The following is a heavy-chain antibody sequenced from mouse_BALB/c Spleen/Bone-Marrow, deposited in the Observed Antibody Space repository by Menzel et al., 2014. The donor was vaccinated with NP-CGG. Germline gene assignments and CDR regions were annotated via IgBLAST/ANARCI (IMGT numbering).Heavy chain of an antibody. CDR1: GYTFTSYW. CDR3: ARRELAPRWFTY. Sequence: QVQLQQSGAEFVKPGASVELSCKASGYTFTSYWMHWVKQRPGQGLEWIGEIDPSDSYTNYNQKFKGKATLTVDKSSSLAYMQLSSLTSEVSAVYYCARRELAPRWFTYWGQGTLVTVSA. D-gene: IGHD3-1*01. J-gene: IGHJ3*01. CDR2: IDPSDSYT. V-gene: IGHV1-69*02.